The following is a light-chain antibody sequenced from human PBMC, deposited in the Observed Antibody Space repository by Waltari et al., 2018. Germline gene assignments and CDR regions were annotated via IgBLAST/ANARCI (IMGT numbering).Light chain of an antibody. Sequence: EIVMTQTPATLSVSPGERATLSCRARQSVSSNLAWYQQKPGQAPRPLLYAASTRDTGIPDRFSGSGSGTEFTLTISSLQSEDFAFYYCQQYNNWPPLTFGGGTKVEIK. CDR1: QSVSSN. J-gene: IGKJ4*01. CDR3: QQYNNWPPLT. V-gene: IGKV3-15*01. CDR2: AAS.